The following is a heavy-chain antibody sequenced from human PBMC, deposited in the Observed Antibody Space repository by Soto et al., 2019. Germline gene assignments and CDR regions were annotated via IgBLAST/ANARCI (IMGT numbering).Heavy chain of an antibody. Sequence: QITLKESGPTLVKPTQTLTLTCTFSGFSLTTTGVSVGWIRQPPGKALARLALSYWDDDKRYSPSLKIRLTTNSDACNTQDGLTMSTMDPVDTATDYCVRSVAVGEFKDNWGRGGLVTV. CDR3: VRSVAVGEFKDN. D-gene: IGHD3-10*01. J-gene: IGHJ4*02. CDR2: SYWDDDK. V-gene: IGHV2-5*02. CDR1: GFSLTTTGVS.